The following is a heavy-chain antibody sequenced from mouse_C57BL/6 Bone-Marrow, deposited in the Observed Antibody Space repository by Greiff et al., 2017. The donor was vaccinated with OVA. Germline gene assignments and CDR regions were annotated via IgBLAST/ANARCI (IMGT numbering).Heavy chain of an antibody. CDR3: ARKGLGCDY. V-gene: IGHV1-61*01. CDR2: IYPSDSET. D-gene: IGHD4-1*01. J-gene: IGHJ2*01. CDR1: GYTFTSYW. Sequence: QVQLKQPGAELVRPGSSVKLSCKASGYTFTSYWMDWVKQRPGQGLEWIGNIYPSDSETHYNQKFKDKATLTVDKSSSTAYMQLSSLTSEDSAVYYCARKGLGCDYWGQGTTLTVSS.